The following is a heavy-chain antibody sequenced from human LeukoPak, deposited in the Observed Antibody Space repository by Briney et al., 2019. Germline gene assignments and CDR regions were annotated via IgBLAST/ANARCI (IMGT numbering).Heavy chain of an antibody. Sequence: ASVKVSCKASGYTFTTYDINWVRQAPGQGLEWMGWMDPNNGNTVYAHKFQGRVTITRNTSISTAYMELSSLRSEDTAVYYCARAPRPDYFDYWGQGTLVTVSS. CDR1: GYTFTTYD. J-gene: IGHJ4*02. CDR2: MDPNNGNT. V-gene: IGHV1-8*03. CDR3: ARAPRPDYFDY.